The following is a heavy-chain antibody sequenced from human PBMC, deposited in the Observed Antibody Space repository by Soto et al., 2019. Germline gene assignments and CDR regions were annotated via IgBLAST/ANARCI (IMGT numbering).Heavy chain of an antibody. Sequence: LTCAVSGVSISSGNWWTWVRQSPQRGLEYIGEIFHDDKRYSPSLKSRLTITKDTSKNQVVLTMTNMDPVDTATYYCAHRPISSSGYLNLFDYWGQGTLVTVSS. D-gene: IGHD3-22*01. CDR3: AHRPISSSGYLNLFDY. V-gene: IGHV2-5*08. J-gene: IGHJ4*02. CDR1: GVSISSGNW. CDR2: IFHDDK.